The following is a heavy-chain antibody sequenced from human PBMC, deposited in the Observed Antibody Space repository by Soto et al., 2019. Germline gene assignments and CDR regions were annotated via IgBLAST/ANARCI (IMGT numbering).Heavy chain of an antibody. D-gene: IGHD2-21*02. J-gene: IGHJ3*02. CDR1: GYTFTSYG. Sequence: ASVKVSCKASGYTFTSYGISWVRQAPGQGLEWMGWISAYNGNTNYAQKLQGRVTMTTDTSTSTAYMELRSLRSDDTAVYYCARAYCGGDCPRAFDIWGQGTMVTVSS. V-gene: IGHV1-18*01. CDR2: ISAYNGNT. CDR3: ARAYCGGDCPRAFDI.